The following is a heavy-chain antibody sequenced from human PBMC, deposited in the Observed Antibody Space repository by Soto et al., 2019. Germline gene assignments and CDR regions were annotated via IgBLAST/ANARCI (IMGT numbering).Heavy chain of an antibody. J-gene: IGHJ4*02. CDR3: ARDGSYLGSY. D-gene: IGHD1-26*01. V-gene: IGHV4-30-4*01. Sequence: ASETLSLTCTVSGGSISSGDYYWSWIRQPPGKGLEWIEYIYYSGSTYYNPSLKSRVTISVDTSKNQFSLKLSSVTAADTAVYCCARDGSYLGSYWGQGTLVTVSS. CDR1: GGSISSGDYY. CDR2: IYYSGST.